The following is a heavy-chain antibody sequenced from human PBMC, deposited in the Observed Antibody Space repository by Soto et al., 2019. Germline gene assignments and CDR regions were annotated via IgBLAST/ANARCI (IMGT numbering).Heavy chain of an antibody. V-gene: IGHV4-39*07. CDR2: IYYSGST. CDR1: GGSISSSSYY. CDR3: ARSGGSLDY. D-gene: IGHD2-15*01. Sequence: PSETLSLTCTVSGGSISSSSYYWGWIRQPPGKGLEWIGSIYYSGSTYYNPSLKSRVTISVDTSKNQFSLKLSSVTAADTAVYYCARSGGSLDYWGQATRVIVSS. J-gene: IGHJ4*02.